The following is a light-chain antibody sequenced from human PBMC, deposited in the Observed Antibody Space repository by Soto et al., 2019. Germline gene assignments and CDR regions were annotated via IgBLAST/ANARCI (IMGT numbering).Light chain of an antibody. Sequence: DIQMTQSPSTLSASVGDRVTITCRASQSISTWLAWYQQKPGKAPKVLIYDASSLESGVPSRFSGSGSGTEFTLTISSLQPDDFATYYCQHYKNYLTFCPGTEVDIK. CDR3: QHYKNYLT. CDR2: DAS. V-gene: IGKV1-5*01. CDR1: QSISTW. J-gene: IGKJ3*01.